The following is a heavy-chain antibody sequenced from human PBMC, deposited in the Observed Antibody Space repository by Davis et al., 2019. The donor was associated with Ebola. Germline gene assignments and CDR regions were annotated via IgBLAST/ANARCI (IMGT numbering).Heavy chain of an antibody. CDR2: TSHNERER. CDR3: ARALHDEVLDY. V-gene: IGHV3-30*04. CDR1: GFTFSNHA. J-gene: IGHJ4*02. Sequence: PGGSLRLSCVASGFTFSNHAMHWVRQAPGKGLEWVAVTSHNERERFYGESVQGRFTISRDNSENVLYLQMDNLRPDDTAIYFCARALHDEVLDYWGQGTPVTVSS. D-gene: IGHD1-1*01.